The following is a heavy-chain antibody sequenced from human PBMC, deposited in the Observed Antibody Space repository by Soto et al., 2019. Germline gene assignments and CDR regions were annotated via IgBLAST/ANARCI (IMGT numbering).Heavy chain of an antibody. V-gene: IGHV1-2*04. CDR2: INPNSGGT. D-gene: IGHD5-18*01. CDR1: GYTFTGYY. J-gene: IGHJ4*02. CDR3: ARSPLDKIQLWLYFDY. Sequence: ASVKVSCKASGYTFTGYYMHWVRQAPGQGLEWMGWINPNSGGTNYAQKFQGWVTMTRDTSISTAYMELSRLRSDDTAVYYCARSPLDKIQLWLYFDYWGQGTLVTVSS.